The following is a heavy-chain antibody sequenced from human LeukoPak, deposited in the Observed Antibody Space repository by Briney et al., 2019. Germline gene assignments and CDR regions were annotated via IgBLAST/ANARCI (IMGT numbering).Heavy chain of an antibody. J-gene: IGHJ4*02. Sequence: PSETLSLTCTVSGGSISSYYWSWIRQPPGKGLEWIGYIYYSGSTNYNPSLKSRVTISVDTSKKQFSLTLISVTAADTAVYYCAVEGGQQLVRAHYWGQGTLVTVSS. V-gene: IGHV4-59*03. CDR3: AVEGGQQLVRAHY. D-gene: IGHD6-13*01. CDR2: IYYSGST. CDR1: GGSISSYY.